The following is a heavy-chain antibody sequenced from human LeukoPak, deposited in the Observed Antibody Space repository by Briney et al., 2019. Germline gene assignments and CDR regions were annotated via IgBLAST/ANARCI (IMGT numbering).Heavy chain of an antibody. D-gene: IGHD7-27*01. V-gene: IGHV1-18*01. Sequence: ASVKVSCKASVGTFSSYAISWVRQAPGHGLEWMGWISAYNGNTNYAQKLQGRVTMTTDTSTSTAYMELRSLRSDDTAVYYCARSRGLKTGDYYYYYYMDVWGKGTTVTVSS. CDR3: ARSRGLKTGDYYYYYYMDV. CDR2: ISAYNGNT. CDR1: VGTFSSYA. J-gene: IGHJ6*03.